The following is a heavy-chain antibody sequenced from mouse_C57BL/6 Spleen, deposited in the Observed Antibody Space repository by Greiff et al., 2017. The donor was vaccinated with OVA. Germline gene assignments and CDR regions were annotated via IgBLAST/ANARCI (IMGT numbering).Heavy chain of an antibody. J-gene: IGHJ1*03. CDR3: ASPCYGSSYWYYDV. D-gene: IGHD1-1*01. V-gene: IGHV3-6*01. Sequence: EVQLVESGPGLVKPSQSLSLTCSVTGYSITSGYYWNWIRQFPGNKLEWMGYISYDGSNNYNPSLNNRISITRDPSKNQFFLKLYSVTTGNTATYYCASPCYGSSYWYYDVWGTGTTVTVSS. CDR2: ISYDGSN. CDR1: GYSITSGYY.